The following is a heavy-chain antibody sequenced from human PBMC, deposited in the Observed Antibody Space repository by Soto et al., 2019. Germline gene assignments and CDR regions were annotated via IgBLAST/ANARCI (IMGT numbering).Heavy chain of an antibody. CDR2: ISYDGSNK. CDR3: ARDRGIYLFDD. Sequence: PEGCLGLSCAPTAFTYTSFAMHGVLQAPGKGLEWVAVISYDGSNKYYADSVKGRFTISRDNSKNTLYLQMNSLRAEDTAVYYCARDRGIYLFDDWGQVPMVTVCS. V-gene: IGHV3-30*19. D-gene: IGHD1-26*01. J-gene: IGHJ4*02. CDR1: AFTYTSFA.